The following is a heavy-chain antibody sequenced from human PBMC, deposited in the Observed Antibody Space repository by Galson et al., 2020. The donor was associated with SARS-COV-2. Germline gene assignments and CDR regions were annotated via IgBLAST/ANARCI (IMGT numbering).Heavy chain of an antibody. D-gene: IGHD5-18*01. Sequence: GESLKISCAASGFTFSSYSMNWVRQAPGKGLEWVSSISSSSSYIYYADSVKGRFTISRDNAKNSLYLQMNSLRAEDTAVYYCAREVDTAMVTLPDYWGQGTLVTVSS. CDR1: GFTFSSYS. CDR2: ISSSSSYI. V-gene: IGHV3-21*01. J-gene: IGHJ4*02. CDR3: AREVDTAMVTLPDY.